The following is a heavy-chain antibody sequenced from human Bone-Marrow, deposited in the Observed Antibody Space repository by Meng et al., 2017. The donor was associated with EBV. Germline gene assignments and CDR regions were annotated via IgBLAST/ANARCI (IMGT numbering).Heavy chain of an antibody. V-gene: IGHV4-4*02. J-gene: IGHJ4*02. CDR2: IFYGGST. CDR1: GGSIRSSNW. D-gene: IGHD3-10*01. Sequence: QGKLRQGGAGLVKPSGTLSLTCVVSGGSIRSSNWWRWVRQPPGKGLEWIGEIFYGGSTNYNPSLESRVTISVDKSKNQFSLKLSSVTAADTAVYYCAAGFRELVRSRDYWGQGTLVTVSS. CDR3: AAGFRELVRSRDY.